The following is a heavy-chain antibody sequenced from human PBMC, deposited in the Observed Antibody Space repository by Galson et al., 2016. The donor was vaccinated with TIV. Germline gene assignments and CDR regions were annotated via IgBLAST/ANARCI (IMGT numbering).Heavy chain of an antibody. V-gene: IGHV1-2*02. CDR2: TNANTGGT. CDR3: ARSYYYGSGSGVDY. Sequence: SVKVSCKASGYSFTGYFIHWVRQAPGQGLEWMGWTNANTGGTISAQKFQGRLTMTRDTSISTDYMELTRLTSDDTAVYYCARSYYYGSGSGVDYWGQGTLVTVSS. CDR1: GYSFTGYF. J-gene: IGHJ4*02. D-gene: IGHD3-10*01.